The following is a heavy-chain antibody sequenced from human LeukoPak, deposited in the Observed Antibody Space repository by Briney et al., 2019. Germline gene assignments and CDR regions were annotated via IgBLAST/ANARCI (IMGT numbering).Heavy chain of an antibody. Sequence: ASVKVSCKASGYTFTSYAMHWVRQAPGQRLEWMGWINAGNGNTKYSQEFQGRVTITRDTSASTAYMELSSLRSEDMAVHYCARGPALYSSSSGYYYYYYMDVWGKGTTVTVSS. CDR1: GYTFTSYA. CDR2: INAGNGNT. CDR3: ARGPALYSSSSGYYYYYYMDV. V-gene: IGHV1-3*03. D-gene: IGHD6-6*01. J-gene: IGHJ6*03.